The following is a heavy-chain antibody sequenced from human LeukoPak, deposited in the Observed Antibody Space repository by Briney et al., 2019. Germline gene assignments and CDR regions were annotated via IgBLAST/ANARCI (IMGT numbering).Heavy chain of an antibody. J-gene: IGHJ5*02. CDR3: ARDVGLDP. V-gene: IGHV3-21*01. CDR1: GLTFSIYS. Sequence: PGGSLRLSCAASGLTFSIYSMNWVRQAPGKGLEWVSPISSSSSYIYYADSVKGRFTISRDNAKNSLYLQMNSLRAEDTAVYYCARDVGLDPWGQGTLVTVSS. CDR2: ISSSSSYI.